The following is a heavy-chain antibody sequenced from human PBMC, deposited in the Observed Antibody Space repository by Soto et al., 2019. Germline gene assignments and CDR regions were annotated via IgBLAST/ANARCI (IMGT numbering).Heavy chain of an antibody. V-gene: IGHV1-3*01. CDR2: INAGNGNT. D-gene: IGHD3-10*01. Sequence: ASVKVSCKASGYTFTSYAMHWVRQAPGQRLEWMGWINAGNGNTKYSQKFQGRVTITRDTSTSTAYMELSSLRSEDTAVYYCAARYGSGSPLAHYYYYYGMDVWGQGTTVTVSS. CDR3: AARYGSGSPLAHYYYYYGMDV. CDR1: GYTFTSYA. J-gene: IGHJ6*02.